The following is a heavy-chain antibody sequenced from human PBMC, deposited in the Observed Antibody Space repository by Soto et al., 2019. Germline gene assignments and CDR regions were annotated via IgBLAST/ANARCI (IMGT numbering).Heavy chain of an antibody. D-gene: IGHD2-8*01. CDR1: GYSFTSYH. J-gene: IGHJ5*02. V-gene: IGHV1-46*01. CDR2: INPGGGTT. CDR3: ARVKDIALIMEGFDP. Sequence: QVQLVQSGAEVRKPGAPVRLSCKASGYSFTSYHIHWVRQAPGQGLVWMGIINPGGGTTSYAQKFQGRVTLTRDTSARTVYMELSSLKSNDGAGYYCARVKDIALIMEGFDPWGQGTLVTVSS.